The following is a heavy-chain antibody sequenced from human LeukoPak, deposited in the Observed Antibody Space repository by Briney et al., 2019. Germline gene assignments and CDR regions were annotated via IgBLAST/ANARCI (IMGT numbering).Heavy chain of an antibody. CDR2: IIPIFGTA. CDR1: GGTFSSYA. J-gene: IGHJ3*02. D-gene: IGHD2-2*01. Sequence: ASVKVSCKASGGTFSSYAISWVRQAPGQGLEWMGGIIPIFGTANYAQKFQGRVTITADESTSTAYMELSSLRSEDTAVYYCARDMGCSSTSGLCAFDIWGQGTMVTVSS. V-gene: IGHV1-69*13. CDR3: ARDMGCSSTSGLCAFDI.